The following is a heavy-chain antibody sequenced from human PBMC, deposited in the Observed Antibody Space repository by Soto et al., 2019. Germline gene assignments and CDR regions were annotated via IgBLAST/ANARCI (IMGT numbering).Heavy chain of an antibody. CDR2: IIPLFVTA. Sequence: QVQLEQSGAEVKQPGSSVRVSCKTPGGTFSTYAINWVRQAPGQGLEWMGAIIPLFVTADYSQKFQGRVTITADESTSTAYMELSSLRSDDTAVYFCARPKGTYSSGYYYFDFWGQGTLVTVSS. CDR1: GGTFSTYA. J-gene: IGHJ4*02. V-gene: IGHV1-69*01. D-gene: IGHD6-19*01. CDR3: ARPKGTYSSGYYYFDF.